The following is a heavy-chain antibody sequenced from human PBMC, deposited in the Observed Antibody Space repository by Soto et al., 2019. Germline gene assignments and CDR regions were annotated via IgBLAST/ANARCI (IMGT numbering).Heavy chain of an antibody. CDR3: ARQTRTGITGTKRGAFDI. CDR1: GYTFTGYY. CDR2: INPNSGGT. J-gene: IGHJ3*02. D-gene: IGHD1-7*01. V-gene: IGHV1-2*02. Sequence: GSVKVSCKASGYTFTGYYMHWVRQAPGQGLEWMGWINPNSGGTNSAQKFQGRVTMTRDTSLSTAYMELSRLRSDDTAVYYCARQTRTGITGTKRGAFDIWAQENRVTVS.